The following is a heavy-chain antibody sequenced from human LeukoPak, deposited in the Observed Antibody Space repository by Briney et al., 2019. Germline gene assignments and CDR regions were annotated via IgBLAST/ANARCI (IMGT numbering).Heavy chain of an antibody. CDR3: ARDSGGVWPHYYFDY. CDR1: GGSISSYY. J-gene: IGHJ4*02. Sequence: SETLSLTCTVSGGSISSYYWSWIRQPPGKGLEWIGEINHSGSTNYNPSLKSRVTMSVDTSKNQFSLKLSSVTAADTAVYYCARDSGGVWPHYYFDYWGQGTLVTVSS. CDR2: INHSGST. D-gene: IGHD3-16*01. V-gene: IGHV4-34*01.